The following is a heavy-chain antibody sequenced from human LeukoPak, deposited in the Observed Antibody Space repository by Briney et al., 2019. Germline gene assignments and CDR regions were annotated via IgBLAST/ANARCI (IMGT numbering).Heavy chain of an antibody. CDR3: ARGPHPYTSGWYHFDY. Sequence: PGGSLRLSCAASEFTFSSFEMNWVRQAPGKGLGWVSYISSSGSTIYYADSVKGRFTISRDNAKNSLHLQMNSLRVEDTAVYYCARGPHPYTSGWYHFDYWGQGTLVTVSS. CDR2: ISSSGSTI. CDR1: EFTFSSFE. J-gene: IGHJ4*02. V-gene: IGHV3-48*03. D-gene: IGHD6-19*01.